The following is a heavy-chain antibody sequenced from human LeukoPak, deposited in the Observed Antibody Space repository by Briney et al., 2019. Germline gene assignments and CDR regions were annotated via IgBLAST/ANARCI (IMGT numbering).Heavy chain of an antibody. CDR3: AGSNYNYYYGMDV. CDR1: GGSISSYY. J-gene: IGHJ6*02. V-gene: IGHV4-59*04. Sequence: KPSETLSFTCTVSGGSISSYYWGWLRQPPGKGLEWIGNIYYSGSTYYHPSLQSRVTISVDTSKNQFSLKLSSVTAADTAGYYCAGSNYNYYYGMDVWGQGTTVTVSS. CDR2: IYYSGST. D-gene: IGHD6-13*01.